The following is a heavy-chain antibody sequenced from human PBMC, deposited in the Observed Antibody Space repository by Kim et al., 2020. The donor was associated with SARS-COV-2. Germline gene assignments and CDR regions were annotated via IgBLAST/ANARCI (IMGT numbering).Heavy chain of an antibody. Sequence: ASVKVSCKASGYTFTGYYMHWVRQAPGQGLEWMGWINPNSGGTNYAQKFQGRVTMTRDTSISTAYMELSRLRSDDTAVYYCARDGGGYYYYYYMDVWGKGTTVTVSS. D-gene: IGHD3-10*01. CDR1: GYTFTGYY. CDR2: INPNSGGT. J-gene: IGHJ6*03. V-gene: IGHV1-2*02. CDR3: ARDGGGYYYYYYMDV.